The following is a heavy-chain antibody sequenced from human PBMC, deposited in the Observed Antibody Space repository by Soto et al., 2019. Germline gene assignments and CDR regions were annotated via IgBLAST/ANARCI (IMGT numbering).Heavy chain of an antibody. V-gene: IGHV3-23*01. CDR3: AKVLRYYDFWSGFDY. D-gene: IGHD3-3*01. CDR2: ISNSGAIT. J-gene: IGHJ4*02. Sequence: GGSLRLSCAASKFTFSSYAMTWVRQAPGRGLEWVSSISNSGAITYYADSVKGRFPISRDNSKNTVYLQMNSLRAEDTAIYYCAKVLRYYDFWSGFDYWGQGTLVTVSS. CDR1: KFTFSSYA.